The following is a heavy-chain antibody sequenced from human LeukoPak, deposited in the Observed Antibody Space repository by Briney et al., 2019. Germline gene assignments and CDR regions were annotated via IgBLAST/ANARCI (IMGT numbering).Heavy chain of an antibody. J-gene: IGHJ4*02. V-gene: IGHV3-30-3*01. CDR3: ARVAKETTMFDY. CDR2: ISYDGSNK. Sequence: GRSLRLSCAASGFTFSSYAMHWVRQAPGKGLEWVAVISYDGSNKYYADSVKGRFTISRDNSKNTLYLQMNSLRAEDTAVYYCARVAKETTMFDYWGQGTLVTVSS. D-gene: IGHD4-17*01. CDR1: GFTFSSYA.